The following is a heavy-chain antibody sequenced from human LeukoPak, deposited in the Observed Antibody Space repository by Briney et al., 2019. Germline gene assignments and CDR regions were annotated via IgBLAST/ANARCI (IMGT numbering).Heavy chain of an antibody. Sequence: PSETLSLTCTVSGGSISSSSYYWGWIRQPAGKGLEWIGSIYSSGSTYYNPSLKSRVTISVDTSKNQFSLKLSSVTAADTAVYYCARPLYSSGWKSDHYWYFDLWGRGTLVTVSS. CDR2: IYSSGST. D-gene: IGHD6-19*01. V-gene: IGHV4-39*01. J-gene: IGHJ2*01. CDR3: ARPLYSSGWKSDHYWYFDL. CDR1: GGSISSSSYY.